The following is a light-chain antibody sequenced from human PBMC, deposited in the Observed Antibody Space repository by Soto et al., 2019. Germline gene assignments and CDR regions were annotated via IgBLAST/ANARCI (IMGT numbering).Light chain of an antibody. V-gene: IGLV1-36*01. J-gene: IGLJ3*02. CDR3: SAWDDSLNGWV. CDR1: SSSIGSNT. Sequence: QSVLTQPPSVSEAPRQRVTISCSGSSSSIGSNTVNWYQQLPGTAPKLLIYSNDLLPSGVSDRFSASKSGTSASLAVGGLQSEDEADYYCSAWDDSLNGWVFGGGTKVTVL. CDR2: SND.